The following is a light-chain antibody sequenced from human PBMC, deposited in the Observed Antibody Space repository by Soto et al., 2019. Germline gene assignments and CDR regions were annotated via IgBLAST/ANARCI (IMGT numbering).Light chain of an antibody. CDR2: DAS. Sequence: EIVLTQSLATLSLSPGERATISCGASQSVSSSYLAWYQQKPGLAPRLLIYDASSRATGIPDRFSGSGSGTDFTLTISRLEPVDFAVYYCQQDGSSPYTFGPWTKLEIK. CDR1: QSVSSSY. J-gene: IGKJ2*01. CDR3: QQDGSSPYT. V-gene: IGKV3D-20*01.